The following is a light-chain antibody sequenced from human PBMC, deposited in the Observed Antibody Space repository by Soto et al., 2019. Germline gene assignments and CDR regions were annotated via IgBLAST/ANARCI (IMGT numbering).Light chain of an antibody. V-gene: IGLV1-40*01. CDR1: SSNIGAGYD. Sequence: QSVLTQPPSVSGARGQRVTISCTGSSSNIGAGYDVHWYQQLPGTAPKLLIYGNSNRPSGVPDRFSGSKSGTSASLAITGLQAEDEADYYCQSYDSSLSALFGTGTKLTVL. J-gene: IGLJ1*01. CDR2: GNS. CDR3: QSYDSSLSAL.